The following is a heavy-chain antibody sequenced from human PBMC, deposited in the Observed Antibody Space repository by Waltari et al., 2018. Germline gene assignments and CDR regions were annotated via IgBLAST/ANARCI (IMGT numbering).Heavy chain of an antibody. D-gene: IGHD5-12*01. V-gene: IGHV3-53*01. CDR1: GFTLNNKY. Sequence: EVQLVESGGGLIQPGASLRLSCAASGFTLNNKYMSWVRQAPGKGLEWVSVIYAGSGGTFYAESVKGRFTISRDNSKNTLYLDLNRLTAEDTAVYYCARAGLGSPLQWLQLLDSWGRGTLVTVSS. CDR2: IYAGSGGT. CDR3: ARAGLGSPLQWLQLLDS. J-gene: IGHJ4*02.